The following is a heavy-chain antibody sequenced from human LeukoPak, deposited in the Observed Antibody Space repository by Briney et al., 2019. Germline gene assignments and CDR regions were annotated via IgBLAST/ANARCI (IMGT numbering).Heavy chain of an antibody. J-gene: IGHJ4*02. Sequence: SETLSLTCAVSGYSISSGYYWGWIRQPPEKGLEWIGSIYHSGSTYYNPSLKSRVTISVDTSKNQFSLKLSSVTAADTAVYYCAREPHQGRDYYDSTPLGYWGQGTLVTVSS. V-gene: IGHV4-38-2*02. CDR3: AREPHQGRDYYDSTPLGY. D-gene: IGHD3-22*01. CDR2: IYHSGST. CDR1: GYSISSGYY.